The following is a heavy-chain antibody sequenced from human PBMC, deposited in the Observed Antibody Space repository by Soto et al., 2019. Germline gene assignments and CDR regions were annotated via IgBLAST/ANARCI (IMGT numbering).Heavy chain of an antibody. D-gene: IGHD2-15*01. V-gene: IGHV3-64D*08. CDR1: GFTFSDYS. J-gene: IGHJ4*02. CDR2: ISSSGDNS. Sequence: GGSLRLSCSASGFTFSDYSMHWVRQAPGKGLDYVSAISSSGDNSYYADSVKGRFTISRDNSKNSLYLQMSSLRAEDTAVYYCVKVGPKISIRSYYDYWGQGTRVTVSS. CDR3: VKVGPKISIRSYYDY.